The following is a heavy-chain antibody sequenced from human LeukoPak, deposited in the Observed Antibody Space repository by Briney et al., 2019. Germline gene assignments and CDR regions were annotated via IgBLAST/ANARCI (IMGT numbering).Heavy chain of an antibody. D-gene: IGHD2-21*02. CDR1: GGSFSGYY. J-gene: IGHJ3*02. CDR2: LNHSGST. Sequence: SETLSLTCAVYGGSFSGYYWSWIRQPPGKGLEWIGELNHSGSTNYNPSLKSRVTISVDTSKNQFSLKLSSVTAADTAVYYCASSMTDDAFDIWGQGTMVTVSS. CDR3: ASSMTDDAFDI. V-gene: IGHV4-34*01.